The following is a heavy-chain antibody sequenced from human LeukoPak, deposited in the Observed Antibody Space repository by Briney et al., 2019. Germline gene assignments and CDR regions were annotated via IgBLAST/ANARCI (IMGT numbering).Heavy chain of an antibody. CDR2: INRDGRST. D-gene: IGHD3-22*01. Sequence: GGSLRLSCAASGFTFSSYWMHWVSQAQGGGLGWDSRINRDGRSTIYADSVKGRFTISRDNAKNTLYLQMNSLRAEDTAVYYCARDPASYYYHSSGAPWWFDPWGQRTLVTVSS. J-gene: IGHJ5*02. CDR3: ARDPASYYYHSSGAPWWFDP. CDR1: GFTFSSYW. V-gene: IGHV3-74*01.